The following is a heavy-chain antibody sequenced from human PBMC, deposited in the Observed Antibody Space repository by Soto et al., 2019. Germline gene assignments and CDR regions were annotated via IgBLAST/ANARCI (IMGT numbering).Heavy chain of an antibody. J-gene: IGHJ4*02. CDR2: IIPIFGTA. CDR1: GGTFSSYA. D-gene: IGHD2-2*01. CDR3: ARSLYCSSTSCSDY. Sequence: SVEVPCKASGGTFSSYAISWVRQAPGQGLEWMGGIIPIFGTANYAQKFQGRVTITADESTSTAYMELSSLRSEDTAVYYCARSLYCSSTSCSDYWGQGTLVTVS. V-gene: IGHV1-69*13.